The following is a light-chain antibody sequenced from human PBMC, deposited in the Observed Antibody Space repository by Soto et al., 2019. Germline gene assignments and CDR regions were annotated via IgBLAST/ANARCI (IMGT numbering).Light chain of an antibody. J-gene: IGLJ7*01. CDR1: TGTVTSGHD. Sequence: QAVVPQDPSLTVSPGGTVTLTCGSSTGTVTSGHDPYWCQLKPGQAPRTLLYDIKNTHSWTPARFSGALLGGKAALTLSGAQPEYEGDYYCLLSYSGPSLFGGGTQLTVL. CDR2: DIK. V-gene: IGLV7-46*01. CDR3: LLSYSGPSL.